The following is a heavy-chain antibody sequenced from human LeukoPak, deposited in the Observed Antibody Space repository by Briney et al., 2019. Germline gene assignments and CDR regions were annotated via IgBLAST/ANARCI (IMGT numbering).Heavy chain of an antibody. CDR1: GYTFTGYY. CDR3: ARVGKVGATRRWFDP. V-gene: IGHV1-2*02. D-gene: IGHD1-26*01. Sequence: ASVKVSCKASGYTFTGYYMHWVRQPPGQGLEWMGWINPNSGATNCSKKSQGRVTMTRDTCISTACMELSRLRSDDTAVYYCARVGKVGATRRWFDPWGQGTLVTFSS. CDR2: INPNSGAT. J-gene: IGHJ5*02.